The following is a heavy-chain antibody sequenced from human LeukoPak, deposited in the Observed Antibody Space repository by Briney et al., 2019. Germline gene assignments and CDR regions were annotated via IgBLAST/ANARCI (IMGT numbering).Heavy chain of an antibody. CDR1: GYTFTGYY. CDR3: ARELVGFGDYYGMDV. Sequence: GASVKVSCKASGYTFTGYYMHWVRQAPGQGLEWMGWINPNSGGTNYAQKFQGRVTMTRDTSISTAYMELSRLRSDDTAVYYCARELVGFGDYYGMDVWGQGTTVTVSS. J-gene: IGHJ6*02. V-gene: IGHV1-2*02. CDR2: INPNSGGT. D-gene: IGHD3-10*01.